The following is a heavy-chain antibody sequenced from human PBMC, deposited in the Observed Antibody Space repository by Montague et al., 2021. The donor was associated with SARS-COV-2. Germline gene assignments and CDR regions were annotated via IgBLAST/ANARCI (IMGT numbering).Heavy chain of an antibody. V-gene: IGHV3-23*01. J-gene: IGHJ4*02. D-gene: IGHD2-15*01. CDR3: ASLGYCSGGRCYSGDY. CDR1: GFTFSSYA. Sequence: SLRLSCAASGFTFSSYAMSWVRQAPGKGLEWVSGISGSGGNTYYADSVKGRFTISRDNSKNTLYLQMNSPRAEDTAVYYCASLGYCSGGRCYSGDYWGQGTLVTVSS. CDR2: ISGSGGNT.